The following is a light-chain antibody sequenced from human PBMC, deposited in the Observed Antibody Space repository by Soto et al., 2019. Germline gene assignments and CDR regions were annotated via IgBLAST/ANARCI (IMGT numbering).Light chain of an antibody. CDR1: QSVSSN. CDR2: GAS. V-gene: IGKV3D-15*01. Sequence: EIVMTQSPATLSVSPGERATLSCRASQSVSSNLAWYQQNPGQAPRLLIYGASTRATGIPARFNGSGSGTEFTLTSISLQSEDFAVYYYQQYNNGPPLTVGGGTKVEIK. CDR3: QQYNNGPPLT. J-gene: IGKJ4*01.